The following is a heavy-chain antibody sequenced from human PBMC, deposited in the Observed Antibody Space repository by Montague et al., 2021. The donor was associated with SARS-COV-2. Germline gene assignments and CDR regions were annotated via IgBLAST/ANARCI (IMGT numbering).Heavy chain of an antibody. Sequence: SETLSLTCTVTGDSVISDKYYWSWIRQPPGKGLEWIGFIYDSGSTSYNPSLHGRVTITIDTSKNQFSLNLMSVTPADTAVYYCVKGSGYPWGQGTLVTVSS. CDR3: VKGSGYP. J-gene: IGHJ5*02. CDR2: IYDSGST. CDR1: GDSVISDKYY. D-gene: IGHD3-22*01. V-gene: IGHV4-61*01.